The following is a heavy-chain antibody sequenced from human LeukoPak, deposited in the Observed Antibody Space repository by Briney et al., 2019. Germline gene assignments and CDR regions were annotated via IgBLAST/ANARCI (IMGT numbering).Heavy chain of an antibody. J-gene: IGHJ4*02. CDR2: ISYDGSNK. CDR1: GFTFSSYG. CDR3: AKDNYYFDY. Sequence: GGSLRLSCAASGFTFSSYGMDWVRQAPGKGLEWVAVISYDGSNKDYADSVKGRFTISRDNSKNTLYLQMNSLRAGDTAVYYCAKDNYYFDYWGQGTLVTVSS. D-gene: IGHD1-20*01. V-gene: IGHV3-30*18.